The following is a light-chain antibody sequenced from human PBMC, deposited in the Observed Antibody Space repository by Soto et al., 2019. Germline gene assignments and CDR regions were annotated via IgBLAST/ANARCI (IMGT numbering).Light chain of an antibody. CDR1: QSVSTRY. J-gene: IGKJ2*01. Sequence: ESMLTQSPGTLSLSPGERATLSCRASQSVSTRYLAWYQQKPGQAPRLLIYGASIRDTGIPDRFSGSVSGTYFTLTISRLEPEDFAVYYCHQFGSSPPAFTFGQGTNLEI. CDR3: HQFGSSPPAFT. CDR2: GAS. V-gene: IGKV3-20*01.